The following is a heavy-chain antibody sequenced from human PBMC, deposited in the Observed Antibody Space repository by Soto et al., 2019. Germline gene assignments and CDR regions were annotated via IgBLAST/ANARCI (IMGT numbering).Heavy chain of an antibody. D-gene: IGHD1-26*01. CDR1: GFTFSSYG. V-gene: IGHV3-30*18. CDR2: ISFDGSNK. CDR3: AKDPPGSVDY. J-gene: IGHJ4*02. Sequence: QVQLVESGGGVVQPGRSLRLSCAASGFTFSSYGMHWVRQAPGKGLEWVAVISFDGSNKYYADSVKGRFTISRDNSKNPLYLQMNSLRAEDTAVYYCAKDPPGSVDYWGQGTLVTVSS.